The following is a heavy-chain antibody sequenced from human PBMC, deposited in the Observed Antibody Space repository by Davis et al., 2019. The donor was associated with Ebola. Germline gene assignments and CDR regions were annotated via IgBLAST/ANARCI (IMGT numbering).Heavy chain of an antibody. CDR3: ARFIAVAGGIVFHYYFDY. V-gene: IGHV3-11*06. D-gene: IGHD6-19*01. CDR2: ISSSSSYT. J-gene: IGHJ4*02. CDR1: GFTFSDYY. Sequence: GGSLRLSCAASGFTFSDYYMSWIRQAPGKGLEWVSYISSSSSYTNYADSVKGRFTISRDNAKNSLYLQMNSLRDEDTAVYYCARFIAVAGGIVFHYYFDYWGQGTLVTVSS.